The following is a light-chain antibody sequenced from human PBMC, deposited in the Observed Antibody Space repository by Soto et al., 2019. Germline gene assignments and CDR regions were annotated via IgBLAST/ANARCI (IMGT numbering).Light chain of an antibody. Sequence: SYELTQPPSVSVSPGQTANITCSGNTLGSKFVFWYQQKAGQSPMVVIYEDTKRPSGITERFSGSNSGNTATLTISVTQAMDEADFYCQAWDSGTVVFGGGTKLTVL. CDR1: TLGSKF. CDR2: EDT. V-gene: IGLV3-1*01. J-gene: IGLJ2*01. CDR3: QAWDSGTVV.